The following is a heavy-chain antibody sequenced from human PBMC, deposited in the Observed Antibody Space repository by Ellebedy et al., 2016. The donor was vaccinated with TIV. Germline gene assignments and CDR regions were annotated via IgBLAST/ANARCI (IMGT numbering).Heavy chain of an antibody. D-gene: IGHD2-15*01. CDR3: TRGGGVVVSYYYYGMDV. CDR1: GFTFGDYA. CDR2: IRSKAYGGTT. J-gene: IGHJ6*02. Sequence: GGSLRLXCTASGFTFGDYAMSWFRQAPGKGLEWVGFIRSKAYGGTTEYAASVKGRFTISRDDSKSIAYLQMNSLKTEDTAVYYCTRGGGVVVSYYYYGMDVWGQGTTVTVSS. V-gene: IGHV3-49*03.